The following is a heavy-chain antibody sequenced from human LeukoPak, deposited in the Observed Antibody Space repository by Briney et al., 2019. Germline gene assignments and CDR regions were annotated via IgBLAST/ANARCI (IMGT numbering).Heavy chain of an antibody. CDR2: ISGSGGST. J-gene: IGHJ4*02. CDR3: AKHWGVTGYFDY. CDR1: GFSFSNYS. Sequence: GGSLRLSCAASGFSFSNYSMHWVRQAPGKGLEWVSAISGSGGSTYYADSVKGRFTISRDNSKNTLYLQMNSLRAEDTAVYYCAKHWGVTGYFDYWDQGTLVTVSS. V-gene: IGHV3-23*01. D-gene: IGHD7-27*01.